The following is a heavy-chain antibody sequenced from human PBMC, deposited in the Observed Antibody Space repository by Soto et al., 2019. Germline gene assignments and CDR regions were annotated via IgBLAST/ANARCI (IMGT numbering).Heavy chain of an antibody. D-gene: IGHD2-8*01. J-gene: IGHJ4*02. V-gene: IGHV4-31*03. CDR3: ARDREGYCTNGVCSGGFDY. Sequence: QVQLQESGPGLVKPSQTLSLTCTVSGGSISSGGYYWSWIRQHPGKGLEWIGYIYYSGSTYYNPSLKSRVTISVDTSKNQFSLKLSSVTAADTAVYYCARDREGYCTNGVCSGGFDYWGQGTLVTVSS. CDR2: IYYSGST. CDR1: GGSISSGGYY.